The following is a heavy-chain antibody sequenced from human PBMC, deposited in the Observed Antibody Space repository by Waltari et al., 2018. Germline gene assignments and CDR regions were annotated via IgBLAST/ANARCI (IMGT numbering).Heavy chain of an antibody. J-gene: IGHJ4*02. V-gene: IGHV4-59*08. CDR3: ARRDSFTDF. CDR2: LYYSGST. CDR1: GGSMTNHY. D-gene: IGHD2-21*01. Sequence: QVQLQESGPGLVKPSETLSLICTVSGGSMTNHYWGWVRQPPGRGLEWIGDLYYSGSTYSAGSTAYNPSLKSRVTISINTPRDQFSLELRSVTAADTAVYYCARRDSFTDFWGQGTLIIVSS.